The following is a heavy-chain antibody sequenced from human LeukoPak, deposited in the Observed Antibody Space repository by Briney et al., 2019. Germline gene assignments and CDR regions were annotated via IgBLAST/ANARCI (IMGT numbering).Heavy chain of an antibody. CDR2: IYWSGEK. CDR3: AHRFGGYFDY. J-gene: IGHJ4*02. Sequence: SGPTLVKPTQTLTLTCTFSGFSLSTSGVGVGWIRQPPGKALEWLAVIYWSGEKHYSPSLTSSFTITKDTSKNQVVLTMTNMDPVDTATYYCAHRFGGYFDYWGRGTLVTVSS. D-gene: IGHD3-10*01. CDR1: GFSLSTSGVG. V-gene: IGHV2-5*01.